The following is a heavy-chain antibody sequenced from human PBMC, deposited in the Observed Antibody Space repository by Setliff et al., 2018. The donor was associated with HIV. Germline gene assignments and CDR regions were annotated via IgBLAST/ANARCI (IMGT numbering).Heavy chain of an antibody. CDR3: TRDLWGDDYYYNNMDV. V-gene: IGHV4-38-2*02. D-gene: IGHD2-21*02. Sequence: SETLSLTCAVSGYSISTAYYWGWIRQSPEKGLEWIGGFHHSGSVHYNPSLKSRVSISGQTSKNQFSLKLTSVTAADTAVYYCTRDLWGDDYYYNNMDVWGKGTTVTVSS. CDR1: GYSISTAYY. CDR2: FHHSGSV. J-gene: IGHJ6*03.